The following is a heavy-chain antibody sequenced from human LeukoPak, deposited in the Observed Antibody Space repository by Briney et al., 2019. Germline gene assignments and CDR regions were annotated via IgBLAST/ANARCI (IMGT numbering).Heavy chain of an antibody. V-gene: IGHV3-30*04. Sequence: GGSLRLSCVVSGFSFSDNVFYWVRQAPGKGLEWVTYLSYDGVNAFYADSVKGRFTISRDTAGGTVSLQMDNLRVEDTAVYYCARGGRRDGTVSTYYFYAMDVWGQGTAVTVSS. J-gene: IGHJ6*02. CDR3: ARGGRRDGTVSTYYFYAMDV. D-gene: IGHD3-10*01. CDR1: GFSFSDNV. CDR2: LSYDGVNA.